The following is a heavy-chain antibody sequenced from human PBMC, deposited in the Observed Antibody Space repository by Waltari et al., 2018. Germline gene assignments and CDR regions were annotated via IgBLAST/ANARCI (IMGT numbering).Heavy chain of an antibody. J-gene: IGHJ4*02. V-gene: IGHV3-74*02. CDR1: GFTFSSHD. CDR2: IRDDGSRI. CDR3: VRGFSTSPSSY. Sequence: EVQLLESGGGLVQPGGSLRIPCAASGFTFSSHDMDWARQVSGKGLVWVSSIRDDGSRIGYADSVKGRFTISRDNAKNTLYLQMNRLRGDDTAVYYCVRGFSTSPSSYWGQGALVTVSS. D-gene: IGHD2-2*01.